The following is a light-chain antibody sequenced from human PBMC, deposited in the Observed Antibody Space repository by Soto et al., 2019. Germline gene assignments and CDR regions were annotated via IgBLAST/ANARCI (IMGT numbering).Light chain of an antibody. CDR1: QDVSTV. V-gene: IGKV1-5*03. J-gene: IGKJ2*02. Sequence: IQMTQSPSTLSGFVGDRVTITCRDSQDVSTVLAWYQKKSGEAPRRLIYEVSTLEAGVSSRFSGSGSGTEFTLTITNLQSEDSATYYCQQHLSYCTFGQETKGEI. CDR2: EVS. CDR3: QQHLSYCT.